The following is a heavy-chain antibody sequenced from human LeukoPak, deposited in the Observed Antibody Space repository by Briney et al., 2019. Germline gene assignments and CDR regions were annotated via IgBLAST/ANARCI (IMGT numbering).Heavy chain of an antibody. CDR2: IYSGGIT. D-gene: IGHD5-18*01. CDR1: GFTVNTNY. V-gene: IGHV3-53*04. J-gene: IGHJ4*02. Sequence: GGPLRLSCAASGFTVNTNYMSWVRQAPGKGLEWVSVIYSGGITYYADSVKGRFTISRHDSKNTVYLQMNSLRAEDTALYYCARVAPGYTYAYGAPYYFDNWGQGTLVTVSS. CDR3: ARVAPGYTYAYGAPYYFDN.